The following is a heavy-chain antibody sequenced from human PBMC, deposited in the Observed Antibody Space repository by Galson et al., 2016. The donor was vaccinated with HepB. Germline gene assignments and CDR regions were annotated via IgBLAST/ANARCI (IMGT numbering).Heavy chain of an antibody. CDR1: GFIFSSYA. CDR2: LSGSDGST. D-gene: IGHD5-12*01. V-gene: IGHV3-23*01. J-gene: IGHJ4*02. CDR3: AKDWGVATTTHFDY. Sequence: SLRLSCAGSGFIFSSYAMSWVRQAPGKGLEWVSGLSGSDGSTYYADSVKGRFTTSRDNSKNTLYLQMNSLGAEDTAVYYCAKDWGVATTTHFDYWGQGILVIISS.